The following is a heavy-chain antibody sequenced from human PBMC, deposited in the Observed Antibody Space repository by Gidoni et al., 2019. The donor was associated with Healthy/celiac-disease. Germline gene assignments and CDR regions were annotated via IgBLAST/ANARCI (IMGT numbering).Heavy chain of an antibody. D-gene: IGHD6-6*01. V-gene: IGHV4-59*01. Sequence: QVQLQESGPGLVKPSETLSLTCTVSGGSISSYYWSWIRQPPGKGLEWIGYIYYSGSTNYNPSLKSRVTISVDTSKNQFSLKLKSVTAADTAVYYCARFGSSSGDGGFDYWGQGTLVTVSS. CDR1: GGSISSYY. CDR2: IYYSGST. J-gene: IGHJ4*02. CDR3: ARFGSSSGDGGFDY.